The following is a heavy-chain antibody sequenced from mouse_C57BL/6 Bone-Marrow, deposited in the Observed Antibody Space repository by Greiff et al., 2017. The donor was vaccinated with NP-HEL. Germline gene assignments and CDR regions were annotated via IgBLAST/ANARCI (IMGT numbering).Heavy chain of an antibody. V-gene: IGHV1-82*01. D-gene: IGHD1-1*01. CDR3: AGLRGYYGGYFDV. J-gene: IGHJ1*03. CDR1: GYAFSSSW. Sequence: QVQLKQSGPELVKPGASVKISCKASGYAFSSSWMNWVKQRPGKGLEWIGRIYPGDGDTNYNGKFKGKATLTADKSSSTAYMQLSSLTSEDSAVYFCAGLRGYYGGYFDVGGTGTTVTVSS. CDR2: IYPGDGDT.